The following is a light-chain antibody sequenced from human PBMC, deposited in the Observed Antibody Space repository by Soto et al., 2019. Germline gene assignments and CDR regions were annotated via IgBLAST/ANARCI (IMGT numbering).Light chain of an antibody. CDR1: SSDVGGYNY. Sequence: QSVLTQPASVSGSPGQSITISCTGTSSDVGGYNYVSWYQHHPGKAPKLMIYEVSNRPSGVSNRFSGSKSGNTASLTISGLQADDKADYYCSSYTSSGTLYVFGTGTKLTVL. CDR3: SSYTSSGTLYV. J-gene: IGLJ1*01. CDR2: EVS. V-gene: IGLV2-14*01.